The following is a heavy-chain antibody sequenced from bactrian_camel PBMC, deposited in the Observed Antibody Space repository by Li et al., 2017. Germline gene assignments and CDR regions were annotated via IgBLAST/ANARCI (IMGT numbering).Heavy chain of an antibody. J-gene: IGHJ6*01. CDR1: GFAGSSC. Sequence: HVQLVESGGGLVQPGGSLRLSCVASGFAGSSCMGWFREAPGKEREGVAAIGGDGSTSYTDSVKGRFTISKDNAENTLYLQMNSLKPEDTAMYHCAATGGRTWRGGRRFCGGDFDYWGQGTQVTVS. CDR3: AATGGRTWRGGRRFCGGDFDY. CDR2: IGGDGST. V-gene: IGHV3S55*01. D-gene: IGHD2*01.